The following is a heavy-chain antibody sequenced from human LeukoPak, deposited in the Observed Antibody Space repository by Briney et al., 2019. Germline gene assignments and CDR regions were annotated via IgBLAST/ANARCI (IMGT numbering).Heavy chain of an antibody. Sequence: SETLSLTCTVSGGSINSGTYYWGWIRQPPGKGLEWIGNIYYSGSTYYNLSLKSRVTISVDTSKNQFSLKLSSVSAADTAVYYCARLVAGTFDYWGQGTLVTVSS. D-gene: IGHD6-19*01. V-gene: IGHV4-39*01. CDR1: GGSINSGTYY. J-gene: IGHJ4*02. CDR2: IYYSGST. CDR3: ARLVAGTFDY.